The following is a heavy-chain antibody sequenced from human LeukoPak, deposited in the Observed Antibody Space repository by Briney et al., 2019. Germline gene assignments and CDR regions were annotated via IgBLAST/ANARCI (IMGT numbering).Heavy chain of an antibody. CDR3: AKSDSRLPSQSTYFDY. CDR1: GFTFSSYA. V-gene: IGHV3-23*01. J-gene: IGHJ4*02. D-gene: IGHD4-11*01. CDR2: ISGSGGST. Sequence: QSGGSLRLSCAASGFTFSSYAMSWVRQAPGKGLEWVSAISGSGGSTYYADSVKGRFTISRDNSKNTLYLQINSLRAEDTAVYYCAKSDSRLPSQSTYFDYWGQGTLVTVSS.